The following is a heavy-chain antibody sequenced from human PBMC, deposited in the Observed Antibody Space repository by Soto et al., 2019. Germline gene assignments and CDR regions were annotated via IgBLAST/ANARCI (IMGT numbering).Heavy chain of an antibody. Sequence: SETLSLTCTVSGGSISSYYWSWIRQPPGKGLGWIGYIYYSGSTNYNPSLKSRVTISVDTSKNQFSLKLSSVTAADTAVYYCARGWLQSPVSFDYWGQGTLVTVSS. CDR3: ARGWLQSPVSFDY. J-gene: IGHJ4*02. D-gene: IGHD5-12*01. CDR2: IYYSGST. V-gene: IGHV4-59*01. CDR1: GGSISSYY.